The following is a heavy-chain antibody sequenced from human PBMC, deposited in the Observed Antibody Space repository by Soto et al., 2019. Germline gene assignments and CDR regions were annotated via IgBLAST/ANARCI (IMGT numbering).Heavy chain of an antibody. CDR2: ISGSGGST. Sequence: GSLRLSCAASGFTFSSYAMSWVRQAPGKGLEWVSAISGSGGSTYYADSVKGRFTISRDNSKNTLYLQMNSLRAEDTAVYYCAKVRGGGLRGIQWLFDPWGQGTLVTVSS. V-gene: IGHV3-23*01. J-gene: IGHJ5*02. D-gene: IGHD5-12*01. CDR3: AKVRGGGLRGIQWLFDP. CDR1: GFTFSSYA.